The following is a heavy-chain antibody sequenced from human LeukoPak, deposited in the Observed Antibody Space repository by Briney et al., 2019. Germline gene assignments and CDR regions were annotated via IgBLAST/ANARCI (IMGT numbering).Heavy chain of an antibody. D-gene: IGHD3-22*01. J-gene: IGHJ4*02. Sequence: WASVKVSCKASGYTFTGYYMHWVRQAPGQGLEWMGWINPNSGGTNYAQKFQGRVTMTRDTSISTAYMELSRLRSDDTAVYYCARDLTYDSSGHDYWGQGTLVTVSS. V-gene: IGHV1-2*02. CDR1: GYTFTGYY. CDR2: INPNSGGT. CDR3: ARDLTYDSSGHDY.